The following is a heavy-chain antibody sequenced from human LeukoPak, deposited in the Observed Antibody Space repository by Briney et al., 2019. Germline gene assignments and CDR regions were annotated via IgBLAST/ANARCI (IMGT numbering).Heavy chain of an antibody. J-gene: IGHJ4*02. CDR2: ISGDGASS. CDR3: AKQVGGTYDY. CDR1: GFTFSNYA. V-gene: IGHV3-23*01. Sequence: PGGSLRLSCAATGFTFSNYAMHWVRQAPGKGLEWVSCISGDGASSFYADSVKGRFTISRDNSKNTLYVQMDSLRAEDTAVYYCAKQVGGTYDYWGQGTLVTGSS. D-gene: IGHD1-26*01.